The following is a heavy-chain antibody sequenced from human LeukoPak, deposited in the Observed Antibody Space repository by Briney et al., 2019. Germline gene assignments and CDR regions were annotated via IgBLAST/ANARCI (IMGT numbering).Heavy chain of an antibody. CDR1: GYTFSSYW. CDR3: VRDVAGARSY. CDR2: IDTDGRTT. V-gene: IGHV3-74*01. D-gene: IGHD3-10*01. Sequence: GGSLRLSCAASGYTFSSYWMLWVRQAPGKGLVWVSRIDTDGRTTNYADSVKGRFTIYRDNVQNTLYLQMNSLTAEDTAVYYCVRDVAGARSYWGQGALVSVSS. J-gene: IGHJ4*02.